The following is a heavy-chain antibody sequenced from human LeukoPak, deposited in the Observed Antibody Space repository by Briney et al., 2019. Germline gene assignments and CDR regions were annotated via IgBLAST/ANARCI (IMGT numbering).Heavy chain of an antibody. CDR3: ARGRGRARGSYGSYYGMDV. Sequence: PSETLSLTCTVSGGSISSYYWSWIRQPPGKGLEWIGYIYYSGSTNYNPSLKSRVTISADTSKNQFSLKLSSVTAADTAVYYCARGRGRARGSYGSYYGMDVWGQGTTVTVSS. D-gene: IGHD1-26*01. J-gene: IGHJ6*02. CDR1: GGSISSYY. CDR2: IYYSGST. V-gene: IGHV4-59*01.